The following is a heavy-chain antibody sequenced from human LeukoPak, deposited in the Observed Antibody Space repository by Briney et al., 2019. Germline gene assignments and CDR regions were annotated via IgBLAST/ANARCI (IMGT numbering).Heavy chain of an antibody. CDR3: ARDGEPIAVAGTVDY. CDR2: IIPIFGTA. D-gene: IGHD6-19*01. J-gene: IGHJ4*02. V-gene: IGHV1-69*13. CDR1: GGTFSSYA. Sequence: ASVKVSCKASGGTFSSYAISWVRQAPGQGLEWMGGIIPIFGTANYAQKFQGRVTITADESTSTAYMELRSLRSDDTAVYYCARDGEPIAVAGTVDYWGQGTLVTVSS.